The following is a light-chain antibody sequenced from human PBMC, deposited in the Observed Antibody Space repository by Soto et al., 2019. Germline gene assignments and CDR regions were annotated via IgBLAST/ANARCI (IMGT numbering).Light chain of an antibody. V-gene: IGLV2-14*01. CDR3: TSYTSSIAYV. CDR1: SSDVGGYNY. J-gene: IGLJ1*01. Sequence: QSALTQPASVSGSPGQSITISCTGTSSDVGGYNYVSWYQQHPGKAPKLMIYEVSNRPSGVSNRFSGSKSGNTASLTISGLKAEDDADSYRTSYTSSIAYVFGTGNKLTVL. CDR2: EVS.